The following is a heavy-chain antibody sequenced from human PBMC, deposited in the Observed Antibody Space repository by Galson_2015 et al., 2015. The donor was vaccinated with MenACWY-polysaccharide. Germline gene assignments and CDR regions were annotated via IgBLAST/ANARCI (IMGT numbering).Heavy chain of an antibody. J-gene: IGHJ4*02. CDR2: ISSSGGST. Sequence: SLRLSCAASGFTFSSYAMSWVRQAPGKGLEWVSAISSSGGSTDYADSVKGRFTISRDNSKNTLYLQMNSLRAEDSAVYYCAKDLDRNDVPSYYFDYWGQGTLVTVSS. V-gene: IGHV3-23*01. CDR1: GFTFSSYA. D-gene: IGHD1-1*01. CDR3: AKDLDRNDVPSYYFDY.